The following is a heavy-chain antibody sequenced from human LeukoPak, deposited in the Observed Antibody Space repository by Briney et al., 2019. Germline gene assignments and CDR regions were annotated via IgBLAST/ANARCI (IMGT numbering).Heavy chain of an antibody. J-gene: IGHJ4*02. V-gene: IGHV3-23*01. D-gene: IGHD2-2*01. CDR3: AKDPLIVVVPAAMEYFDY. CDR1: GFTFSSYA. CDR2: ISGSGGST. Sequence: GGSLRLSCAASGFTFSSYAMSWVRQDPGKGVEWLSGISGSGGSTYYADSVKGRFTISRDNAKNTLDLQMNSLRAEDTAVYYCAKDPLIVVVPAAMEYFDYWGQGTLVTVSS.